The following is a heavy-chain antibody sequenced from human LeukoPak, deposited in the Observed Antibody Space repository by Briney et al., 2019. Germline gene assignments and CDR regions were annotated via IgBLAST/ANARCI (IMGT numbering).Heavy chain of an antibody. D-gene: IGHD3-16*02. V-gene: IGHV4-39*01. J-gene: IGHJ5*02. Sequence: SETLSLTCTVSGGSISSSSYYWGWIRQPPGKGLEWIGSIYYSGSTYYNPSLKSRVTISVDTSKNQFSLKLSSVTAADTAVYYCARAYDYVWGCYRYPVGPRGQGTLVTVSS. CDR2: IYYSGST. CDR1: GGSISSSSYY. CDR3: ARAYDYVWGCYRYPVGP.